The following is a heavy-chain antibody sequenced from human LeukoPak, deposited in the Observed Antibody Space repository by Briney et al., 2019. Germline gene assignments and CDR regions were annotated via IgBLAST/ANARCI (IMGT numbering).Heavy chain of an antibody. CDR3: ARGRAVGGSPYYYYYMDV. D-gene: IGHD3-16*01. V-gene: IGHV1-8*01. CDR1: GYTFTSYD. J-gene: IGHJ6*03. CDR2: MNPNSGNT. Sequence: ASVKVSCKASGYTFTSYDINWVRQATGQGLEWMGWMNPNSGNTGYAQKFQGRVTMTRNTSISTAYMELSSLRSEDTAVYYCARGRAVGGSPYYYYYMDVWGKGTTVTVSS.